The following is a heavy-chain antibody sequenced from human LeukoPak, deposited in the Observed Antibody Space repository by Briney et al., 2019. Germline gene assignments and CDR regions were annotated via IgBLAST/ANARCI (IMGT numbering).Heavy chain of an antibody. V-gene: IGHV3-66*01. J-gene: IGHJ4*02. CDR3: ARDRPGRWLSFDY. CDR1: GFTVSSNY. CDR2: IYSGGST. D-gene: IGHD5-24*01. Sequence: GGSLRLSCAASGFTVSSNYMSWVRQAPGKGLEWVSVIYSGGSTYYADSVKGRFTISRDNSKNTLYLQMNSLRAEDTAVYYCARDRPGRWLSFDYWGQGTLVTVSS.